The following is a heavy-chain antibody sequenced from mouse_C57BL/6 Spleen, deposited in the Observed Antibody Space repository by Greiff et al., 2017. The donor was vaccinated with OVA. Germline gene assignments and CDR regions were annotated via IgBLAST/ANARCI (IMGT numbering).Heavy chain of an antibody. V-gene: IGHV1-15*01. D-gene: IGHD1-1*01. CDR2: IDPETGGT. Sequence: QVQLQQSGAELVRPGASVTLSCKASGYTFTDYEMHWVKQTPVHSLEWIGAIDPETGGTAYNQKFKGKAILTADKSSSTAYMELRSLTSEDSAVYYCTRYYYGSSYAMDYWGQGTSVTVSS. CDR3: TRYYYGSSYAMDY. J-gene: IGHJ4*01. CDR1: GYTFTDYE.